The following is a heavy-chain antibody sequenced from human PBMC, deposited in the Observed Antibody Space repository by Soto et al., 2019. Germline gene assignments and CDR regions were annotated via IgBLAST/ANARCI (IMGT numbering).Heavy chain of an antibody. J-gene: IGHJ5*02. Sequence: GGSLRLSCVASGFTFSGYSMNWVRQAPGKGLEWVSSISESSDYIFYADSVKGRFTISRENAKNSLYLQMNSLRAEDTAVYYCARHRGGDPSPPAWGQGALVTVSS. V-gene: IGHV3-21*01. D-gene: IGHD2-21*02. CDR1: GFTFSGYS. CDR2: ISESSDYI. CDR3: ARHRGGDPSPPA.